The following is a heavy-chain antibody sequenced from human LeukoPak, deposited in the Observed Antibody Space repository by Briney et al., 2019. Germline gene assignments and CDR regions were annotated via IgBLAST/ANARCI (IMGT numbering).Heavy chain of an antibody. Sequence: GGSLRLSCAASGFTFSSYEMNWVRQAPGKGLEWVAFIRYDGSNKYYADSVKGRFTISRDNSKNTLYLQMNSLRAEDTAVYYCAKDTFSYGSGSYFDYWGQGTLVTVSS. CDR3: AKDTFSYGSGSYFDY. CDR1: GFTFSSYE. CDR2: IRYDGSNK. V-gene: IGHV3-30*02. J-gene: IGHJ4*02. D-gene: IGHD3-10*01.